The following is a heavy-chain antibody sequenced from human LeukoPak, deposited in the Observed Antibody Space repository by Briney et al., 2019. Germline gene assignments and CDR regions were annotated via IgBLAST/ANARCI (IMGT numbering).Heavy chain of an antibody. J-gene: IGHJ3*02. Sequence: GGPLRLSCAASGFTFSSYWMSWVRQAPGKGLEWVANIKQDGSEKYYVDSVKGRFTISRDNAKNSLYLQMNSLRAEDTAVCYCARDRDYGDYLNAFDIWGQGTMVTVSS. CDR2: IKQDGSEK. CDR3: ARDRDYGDYLNAFDI. D-gene: IGHD4-17*01. V-gene: IGHV3-7*01. CDR1: GFTFSSYW.